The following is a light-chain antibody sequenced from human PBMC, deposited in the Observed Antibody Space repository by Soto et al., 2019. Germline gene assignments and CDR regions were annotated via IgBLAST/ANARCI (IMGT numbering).Light chain of an antibody. CDR1: SSDVGGYNY. V-gene: IGLV2-8*01. J-gene: IGLJ1*01. CDR3: SSFAGSNNFPYV. Sequence: QSALTQPASVSGSPGQSITISCTGTSSDVGGYNYVSWYQQHPGKAPKLMIYEINKRPSGVPDRFSGSKSGNTASLTVSGLKAEDEADYYCSSFAGSNNFPYVLGTGTKVTVL. CDR2: EIN.